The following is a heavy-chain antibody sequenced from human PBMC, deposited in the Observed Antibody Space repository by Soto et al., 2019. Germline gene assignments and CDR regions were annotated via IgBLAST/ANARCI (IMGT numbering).Heavy chain of an antibody. CDR3: ASGRGYTWTF. J-gene: IGHJ4*02. CDR2: INHGGGRT. CDR1: GESFSDYF. V-gene: IGHV4-34*01. Sequence: QVHLQQSGAGLLKPSETLSPTCAASGESFSDYFYSWIRQPPGQGLKWIGEINHGGGRTIYNPSLSSRVTITVDTSKDQFSLRLTSVTAADTAVYYGASGRGYTWTFGGQGTLVTVSS. D-gene: IGHD3-22*01.